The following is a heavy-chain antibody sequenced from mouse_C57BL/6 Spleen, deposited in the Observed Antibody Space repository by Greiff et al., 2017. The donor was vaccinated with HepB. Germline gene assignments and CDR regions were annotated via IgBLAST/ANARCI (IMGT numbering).Heavy chain of an antibody. Sequence: QVQLKQSGPELVKPGASVKISCKASGYAFSSSWMNWVKQRPGKGLERIGRIYPGDGDTNYNGKFKGKATLTADKSSSTAYMQLSSLTSEDSAVYFCSRSDYGSGLFDYWGQGTTLTVSS. CDR1: GYAFSSSW. D-gene: IGHD1-1*01. CDR2: IYPGDGDT. J-gene: IGHJ2*01. V-gene: IGHV1-82*01. CDR3: SRSDYGSGLFDY.